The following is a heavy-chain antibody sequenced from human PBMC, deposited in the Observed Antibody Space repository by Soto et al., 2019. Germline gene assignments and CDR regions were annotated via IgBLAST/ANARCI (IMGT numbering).Heavy chain of an antibody. CDR3: ARANSPIDSSGYYGGYYFDY. V-gene: IGHV1-3*01. J-gene: IGHJ4*02. CDR1: GYTFTSYG. D-gene: IGHD3-22*01. CDR2: INAANGDT. Sequence: ASVKVSCKASGYTFTSYGIHWVRQAPGQRLEWMGWINAANGDTKYSPKFQGRVTITADESTSTAYMELSSLRSEDTAVYYCARANSPIDSSGYYGGYYFDYWGQGTLVTVSS.